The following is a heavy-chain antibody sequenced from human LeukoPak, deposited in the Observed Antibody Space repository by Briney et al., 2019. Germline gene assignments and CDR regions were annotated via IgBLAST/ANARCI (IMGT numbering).Heavy chain of an antibody. J-gene: IGHJ4*02. CDR1: GGTFSSYT. CDR3: ARDWAASIAARH. CDR2: IIPILGLA. D-gene: IGHD6-6*01. Sequence: ASVKVSCKASGGTFSSYTIIWVRQAPGQGLEWMGRIIPILGLADYTQKFQGGVTITADKSTSTAYMELSSLRSEDTAVYYCARDWAASIAARHWGQGTLVTVSS. V-gene: IGHV1-69*04.